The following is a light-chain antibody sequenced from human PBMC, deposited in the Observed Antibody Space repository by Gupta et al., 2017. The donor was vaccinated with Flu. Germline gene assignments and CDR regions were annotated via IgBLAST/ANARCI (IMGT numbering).Light chain of an antibody. V-gene: IGLV1-47*01. CDR2: RNN. CDR1: SSNIVSNY. Sequence: VTIACSAISSNIVSNYVDCYQHLTGTAPNLLIYRNNQRHSGVPDRFSGSKSGTTAALSISGLRAEDEADYYCAACDDSLSGWVFGGGTKLTVL. CDR3: AACDDSLSGWV. J-gene: IGLJ3*02.